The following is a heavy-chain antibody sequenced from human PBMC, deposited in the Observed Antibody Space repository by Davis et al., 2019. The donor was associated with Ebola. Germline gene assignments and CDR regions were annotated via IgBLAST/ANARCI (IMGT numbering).Heavy chain of an antibody. D-gene: IGHD1-1*01. CDR1: GYTFTSYG. CDR2: ISAYNGNT. J-gene: IGHJ6*02. CDR3: ARGGATGTQGVYYYYGMDV. V-gene: IGHV1-18*01. Sequence: AASVKVSCKASGYTFTSYGISWVRQAPGQGLEWMGWISAYNGNTNYAQKLQGRVTMTRDTSISTAYMELSRLRSDDTAVYYCARGGATGTQGVYYYYGMDVWGQGTTVTVSS.